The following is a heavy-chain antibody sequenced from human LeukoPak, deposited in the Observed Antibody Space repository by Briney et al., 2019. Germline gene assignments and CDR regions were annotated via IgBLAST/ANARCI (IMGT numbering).Heavy chain of an antibody. CDR2: INHSGST. J-gene: IGHJ5*02. D-gene: IGHD3-10*01. Sequence: SETLSLTCAVYGGSFSGYYWSWIRQPPGKGLEWIGEINHSGSTNYNPSLKSRVTISVDTSKDQFSLKLSSVTAADTAVYYCARFRKGFGELSNWFDPWGQGTLVTVSS. CDR3: ARFRKGFGELSNWFDP. CDR1: GGSFSGYY. V-gene: IGHV4-34*01.